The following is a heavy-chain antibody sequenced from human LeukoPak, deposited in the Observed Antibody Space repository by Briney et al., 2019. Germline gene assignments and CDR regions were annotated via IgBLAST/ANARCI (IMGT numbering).Heavy chain of an antibody. CDR2: FDPENAEI. CDR3: ATRGSDFWSGFHY. Sequence: GASVTDSRKLSGNTLRELPIQWVRQAGGKGLEWMAGFDPENAEIVYAQKFQGRVTMTEDTSTNTAYMELTSLTSDDTALYYCATRGSDFWSGFHYWGQRTQVTVSS. D-gene: IGHD3-3*01. CDR1: GNTLRELP. J-gene: IGHJ4*02. V-gene: IGHV1-24*01.